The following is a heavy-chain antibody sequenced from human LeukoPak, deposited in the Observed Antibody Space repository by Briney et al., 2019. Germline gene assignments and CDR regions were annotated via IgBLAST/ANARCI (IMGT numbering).Heavy chain of an antibody. CDR1: GASVSSASYY. CDR2: IYYSGST. V-gene: IGHV4-61*01. J-gene: IGHJ4*02. D-gene: IGHD6-25*01. Sequence: SETLSITCTVSGASVSSASYYWTWIRQPPGKGLEWIGYIYYSGSTNYNPSLKSRITLSVDTSKNQFSLNLSSVTAADTAVYYCARETPYTSGLSTFDYWGQGTLVTVSS. CDR3: ARETPYTSGLSTFDY.